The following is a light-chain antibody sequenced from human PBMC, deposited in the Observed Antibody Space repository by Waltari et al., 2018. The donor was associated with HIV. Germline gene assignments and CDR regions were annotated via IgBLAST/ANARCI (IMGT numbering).Light chain of an antibody. V-gene: IGLV1-51*01. Sequence: QSVLTQPPAVSAAPGQKVTIPLPGTTPNIGNTFVLWYQKLPGTSPKLLIFDNHKRPSGVSDRFSASKSATSATLDITGLHTGDEAEYYCGTWDTSLNAGVFGGGTKVSVL. J-gene: IGLJ2*01. CDR3: GTWDTSLNAGV. CDR2: DNH. CDR1: TPNIGNTF.